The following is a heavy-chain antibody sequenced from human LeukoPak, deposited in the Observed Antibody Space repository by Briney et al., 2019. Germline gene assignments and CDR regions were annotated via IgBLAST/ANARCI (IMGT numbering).Heavy chain of an antibody. D-gene: IGHD6-13*01. J-gene: IGHJ4*02. CDR3: AKGKAAAAGEHFDS. CDR1: GFTVSRNY. V-gene: IGHV3-66*01. Sequence: GGSLRLSCVASGFTVSRNYMSWVRQAPGRGLEWVSGIYVGGGTRYADSVKGRVTISTDGSKNTLYLQMNILRAEDTAVYYCAKGKAAAAGEHFDSWGQGTLVTVSS. CDR2: IYVGGGT.